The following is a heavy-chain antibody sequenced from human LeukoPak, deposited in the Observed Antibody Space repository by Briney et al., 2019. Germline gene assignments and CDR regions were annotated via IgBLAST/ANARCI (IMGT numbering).Heavy chain of an antibody. Sequence: ASVKVSCKASGFTFTSSAVQWVRQARGQRLEWIGWIVVGSGNTNYAQKFQERVTITRDMSTSTAYMELSSLRSEDTAVYYCAADIPGYCSSTSCSHDAFDIWGQGTMVTVSS. V-gene: IGHV1-58*01. CDR1: GFTFTSSA. CDR2: IVVGSGNT. CDR3: AADIPGYCSSTSCSHDAFDI. J-gene: IGHJ3*02. D-gene: IGHD2-2*01.